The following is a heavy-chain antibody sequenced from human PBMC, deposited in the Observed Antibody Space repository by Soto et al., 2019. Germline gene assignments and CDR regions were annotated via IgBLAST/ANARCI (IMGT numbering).Heavy chain of an antibody. CDR2: INWNGGST. CDR1: GFTFDDYG. Sequence: GGSLRLSCAASGFTFDDYGMSWVRQAPGKGLDWVSGINWNGGSTGYADSVKGRFTISRDNAKNSLYLQMNSLRAEDTAVYYCAKDNPYCSSTSCYGGNFDYWGQGTLVTVSS. D-gene: IGHD2-2*01. V-gene: IGHV3-20*04. J-gene: IGHJ4*02. CDR3: AKDNPYCSSTSCYGGNFDY.